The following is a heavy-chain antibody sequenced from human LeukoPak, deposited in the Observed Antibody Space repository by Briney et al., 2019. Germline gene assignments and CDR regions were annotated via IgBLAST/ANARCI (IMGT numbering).Heavy chain of an antibody. Sequence: SETLSLTCTVSGGSISSYYWGWIRQPPGKGLEWIGYIYYSGSTNYNPSLKSRVTISVDTSKNQFSLKLSSVTAADTAVYYCARGPGYDYVWGSYRYAPFDYWGQGTLVTVSS. CDR2: IYYSGST. CDR3: ARGPGYDYVWGSYRYAPFDY. CDR1: GGSISSYY. V-gene: IGHV4-59*01. D-gene: IGHD3-16*02. J-gene: IGHJ4*02.